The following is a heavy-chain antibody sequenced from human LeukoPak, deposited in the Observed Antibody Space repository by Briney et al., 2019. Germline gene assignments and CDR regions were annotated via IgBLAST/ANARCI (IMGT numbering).Heavy chain of an antibody. CDR3: ARSLRVRGVPDSMDV. CDR1: DFTVSSNY. CDR2: IHKNAIT. V-gene: IGHV3-53*01. Sequence: GGSLRLSCAASDFTVSSNYMSWVRQAPGKGLEWVSVIHKNAITSYADTVKGRSTISRDNSKNTLYLQMNNLRVDDTAVYYCARSLRVRGVPDSMDVWGKGTTVTVYS. D-gene: IGHD3-10*01. J-gene: IGHJ6*03.